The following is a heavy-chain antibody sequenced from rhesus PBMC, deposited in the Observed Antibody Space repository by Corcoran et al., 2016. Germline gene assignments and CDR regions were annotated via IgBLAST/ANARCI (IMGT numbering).Heavy chain of an antibody. CDR1: GYSITSYW. CDR2: MDPNESDT. V-gene: IGHV5-2*01. D-gene: IGHD6-31*01. CDR3: AKSGIAAAGTFDL. Sequence: EVQLVQSGAEVKRPGESLKISCKTSGYSITSYWISWVRSMPGKGLEWRGGMDPNESDTGDSPSFHGQVTISADNTISTTNLQWSSLKASDSATYYCAKSGIAAAGTFDLWGPGTPITISS. J-gene: IGHJ2*01.